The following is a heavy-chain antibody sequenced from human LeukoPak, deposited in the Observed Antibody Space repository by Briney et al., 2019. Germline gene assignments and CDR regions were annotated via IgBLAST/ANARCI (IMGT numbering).Heavy chain of an antibody. CDR1: GFTFSSYE. Sequence: GGSLRLSCAASGFTFSSYEMNWVRQAPGKGLEWVSYISSGGSTIYYADSVKGRFTISRDNAKNSLYLQMNSLRAEDTAVYYCARSLTVRYFDWLSDGMDVWGQGTTVTVSS. D-gene: IGHD3-9*01. V-gene: IGHV3-48*03. J-gene: IGHJ6*02. CDR2: ISSGGSTI. CDR3: ARSLTVRYFDWLSDGMDV.